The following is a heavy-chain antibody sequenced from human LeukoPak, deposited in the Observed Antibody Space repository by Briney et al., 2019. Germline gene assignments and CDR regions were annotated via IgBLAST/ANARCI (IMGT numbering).Heavy chain of an antibody. D-gene: IGHD4-23*01. CDR2: INWNGGST. J-gene: IGHJ4*02. CDR3: ARDSDYGGNSLPLDY. CDR1: GFTFDDYG. V-gene: IGHV3-20*04. Sequence: GGSLRLSCAASGFTFDDYGMSWVRQAPGKGLEWVSGINWNGGSTGYADSVKGRFTISRDNAKNSLYLQMNSLRAEDTALHYCARDSDYGGNSLPLDYWGQGTLVTVSS.